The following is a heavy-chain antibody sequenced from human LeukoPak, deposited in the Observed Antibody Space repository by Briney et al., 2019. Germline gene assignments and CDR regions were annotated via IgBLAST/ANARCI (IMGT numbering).Heavy chain of an antibody. CDR2: INHNGNVN. CDR1: EFTLSSYW. V-gene: IGHV3-7*03. Sequence: GGSLRLSCAASEFTLSSYWMAWVRQAPGKGLAWVANINHNGNVNYYVDSVKGRFTISRDNAKNSLYLQMNSLRAEDTAVYYCAKWKYSNSGIDDYWGQGTLVTVSS. J-gene: IGHJ4*02. D-gene: IGHD6-6*01. CDR3: AKWKYSNSGIDDY.